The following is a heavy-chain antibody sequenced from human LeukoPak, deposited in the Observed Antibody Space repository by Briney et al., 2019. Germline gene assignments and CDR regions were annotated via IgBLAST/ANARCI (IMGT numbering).Heavy chain of an antibody. Sequence: PGGSLRLSCAASGFTFSTYAMSWVRQAPGKGLEWVSHFGGSGGTIYYAGSVKGRFTISRDNSKNTLYLQMNSLRAEDTAVYYCAKSDCGGDCHLLDYWGQGTLVTVSS. CDR2: FGGSGGTI. D-gene: IGHD2-21*02. CDR3: AKSDCGGDCHLLDY. V-gene: IGHV3-23*01. J-gene: IGHJ4*02. CDR1: GFTFSTYA.